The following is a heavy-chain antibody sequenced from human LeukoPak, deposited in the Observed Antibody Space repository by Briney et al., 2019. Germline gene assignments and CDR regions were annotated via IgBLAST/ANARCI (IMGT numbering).Heavy chain of an antibody. CDR3: ARGYAVPSSAWSNYYYYYGMDV. V-gene: IGHV3-53*01. Sequence: PGGSLRLSCAASGFTVSTNYMSWVRQAPGKGLEWVSVIYSGGNTYYADSVKGRFTISRDNSKNSLYLQMNSLRAEDTAVYYCARGYAVPSSAWSNYYYYYGMDVWGQGTTVTVSS. J-gene: IGHJ6*02. CDR1: GFTVSTNY. D-gene: IGHD3-16*01. CDR2: IYSGGNT.